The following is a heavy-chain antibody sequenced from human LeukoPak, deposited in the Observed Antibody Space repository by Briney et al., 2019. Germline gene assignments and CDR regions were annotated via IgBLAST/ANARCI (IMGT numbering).Heavy chain of an antibody. Sequence: GGSLRLSCAATGFTFSSYAMSWVRQAPGKGLEWVSAISGSGGSTYYADSVKGRFTISRDNSKNTLYLQMNSLRAEDTAVYYCAKPRIAARRIYYWGQGTLVTVSS. J-gene: IGHJ4*02. V-gene: IGHV3-23*01. D-gene: IGHD6-6*01. CDR3: AKPRIAARRIYY. CDR1: GFTFSSYA. CDR2: ISGSGGST.